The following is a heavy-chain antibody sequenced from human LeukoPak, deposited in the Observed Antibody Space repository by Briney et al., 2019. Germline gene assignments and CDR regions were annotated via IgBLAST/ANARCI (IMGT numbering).Heavy chain of an antibody. D-gene: IGHD5-12*01. CDR1: RFTFGSFA. CDR2: ISDSGVST. CDR3: ANDNRPGFNTGQIDY. Sequence: GGSLRLSCAASRFTFGSFALSWVRQAPGKGLEWVSAISDSGVSTNYADSVQGRFTISRDNSKNTLYLQMNSLRAEDTAVYYCANDNRPGFNTGQIDYWGQGTLVTVSS. J-gene: IGHJ4*02. V-gene: IGHV3-23*01.